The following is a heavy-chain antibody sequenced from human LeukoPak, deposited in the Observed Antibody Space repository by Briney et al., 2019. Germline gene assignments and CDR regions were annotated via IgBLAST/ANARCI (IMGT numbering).Heavy chain of an antibody. CDR2: INPNSGGT. V-gene: IGHV1-2*02. J-gene: IGHJ4*02. D-gene: IGHD6-19*01. Sequence: ASVKVSCKASGYTFTGYYMHWVRQAPGQGLEWMGWINPNSGGTNYAQKFQGRVTMTRDTSVSTGYMELRSLTSDDSAVYYCARDRVGSGWPRPYYFEFWGQGTLVTVSS. CDR3: ARDRVGSGWPRPYYFEF. CDR1: GYTFTGYY.